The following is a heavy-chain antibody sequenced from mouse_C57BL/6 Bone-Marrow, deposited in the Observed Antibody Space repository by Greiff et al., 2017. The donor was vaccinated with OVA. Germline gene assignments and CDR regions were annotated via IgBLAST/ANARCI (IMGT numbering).Heavy chain of an antibody. CDR1: GYTFTSYG. CDR2: IYPRSGNT. D-gene: IGHD2-5*01. J-gene: IGHJ3*01. V-gene: IGHV1-81*01. Sequence: QVQLQQSGAELARPGASVKLSCKASGYTFTSYGISWVKQRTGQGLEWIGEIYPRSGNTYYNEKFKGKATLTADKSSSTAYMERRSLTSEDSAVYFCARIVRHSNWFAYWGQGTLVTVSA. CDR3: ARIVRHSNWFAY.